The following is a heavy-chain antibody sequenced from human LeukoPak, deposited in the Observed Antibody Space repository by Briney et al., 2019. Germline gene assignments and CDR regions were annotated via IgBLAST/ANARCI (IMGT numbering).Heavy chain of an antibody. V-gene: IGHV4-59*11. CDR3: ARDNWGSLDY. Sequence: PSETLSLTCTVSGSSISSHSWGWIRQPPGKGLEWIGYDSNNGNINYNPALKSRVTISVDTSKRQISLSLRSVTAADTAVYYCARDNWGSLDYWGQGTLVTVSS. J-gene: IGHJ4*02. D-gene: IGHD7-27*01. CDR1: GSSISSHS. CDR2: DSNNGNI.